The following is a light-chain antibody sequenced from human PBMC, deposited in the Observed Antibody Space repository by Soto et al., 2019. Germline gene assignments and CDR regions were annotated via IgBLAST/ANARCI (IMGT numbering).Light chain of an antibody. J-gene: IGKJ1*01. Sequence: IRMTQSPSSLSASAGDRVTITCRASQSISSYLNWYHQKPGKAPQLLIYAASTLQSGVPSRFSGSGSGTHFTLTISSLQPDDFGTFSCQQSNSYGTFGQGTKVDI. V-gene: IGKV1-39*01. CDR3: QQSNSYGT. CDR2: AAS. CDR1: QSISSY.